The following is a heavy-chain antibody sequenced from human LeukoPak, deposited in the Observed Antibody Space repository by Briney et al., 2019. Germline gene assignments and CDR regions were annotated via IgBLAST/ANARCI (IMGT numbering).Heavy chain of an antibody. V-gene: IGHV4-39*01. J-gene: IGHJ4*02. CDR1: GDSISSSSYY. CDR3: ARQKYWGQLTWIQLWFDY. Sequence: SETLSLTCAVSGDSISSSSYYWGWIRQPPGKGLEWIGSIYYSGSTYYNPSLKSRVTISVDTSKNQFSLKLSSVTAADTAVYYCARQKYWGQLTWIQLWFDYWGQGTLVTVSS. CDR2: IYYSGST. D-gene: IGHD5-18*01.